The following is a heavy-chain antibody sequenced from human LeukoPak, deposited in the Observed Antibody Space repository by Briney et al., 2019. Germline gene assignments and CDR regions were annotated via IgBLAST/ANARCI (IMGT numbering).Heavy chain of an antibody. CDR2: IYPGDSDT. D-gene: IGHD2-15*01. V-gene: IGHV5-51*01. CDR3: ARRMWHCSGASCYSFAFDI. CDR1: GYSFTSYW. J-gene: IGHJ3*02. Sequence: NHGESLKISCKGSGYSFTSYWIGWVRQMPGKGLEWMGIIYPGDSDTRYSPSFQGQVTISADKSISTAYLQWSSLKASDTAMYYCARRMWHCSGASCYSFAFDIWGQGTMVTVSS.